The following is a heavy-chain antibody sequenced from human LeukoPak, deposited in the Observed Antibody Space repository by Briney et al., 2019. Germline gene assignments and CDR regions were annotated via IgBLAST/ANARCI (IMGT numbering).Heavy chain of an antibody. CDR1: GGSISSYY. Sequence: SETLSLTCTVSGGSISSYYWSWIRQPPGKGLEWIGYIYYSGSTSYNPSLKSRVTISVDTSKNQFSLKLISVTAADTAVYYCARGSIWFDPWGQGTLVTVSS. D-gene: IGHD3-3*02. V-gene: IGHV4-59*01. CDR3: ARGSIWFDP. CDR2: IYYSGST. J-gene: IGHJ5*02.